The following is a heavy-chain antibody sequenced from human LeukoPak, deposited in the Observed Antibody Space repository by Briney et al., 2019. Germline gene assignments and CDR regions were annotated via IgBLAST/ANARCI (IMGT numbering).Heavy chain of an antibody. CDR1: GGSISSGGYS. J-gene: IGHJ5*02. Sequence: SQTLSLTCAVSGGSISSGGYSWSWIRQPPEKGLEWIGYIYHSGSTYYNPSLKSRVTISVDTSKNQFSLKLSSVTAADTAVYYCARQRHDFWSGISPFDPWGQGTLVTVSS. CDR3: ARQRHDFWSGISPFDP. V-gene: IGHV4-30-2*05. CDR2: IYHSGST. D-gene: IGHD3-3*01.